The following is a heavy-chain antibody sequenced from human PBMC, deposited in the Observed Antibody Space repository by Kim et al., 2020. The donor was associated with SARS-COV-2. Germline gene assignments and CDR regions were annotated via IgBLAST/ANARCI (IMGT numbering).Heavy chain of an antibody. J-gene: IGHJ6*02. V-gene: IGHV3-49*03. CDR3: TRDQDYYYGMDV. Sequence: GGSLRLSCTASGFTFGDYAMSWFRQAPGKGLEWVGFIRSKAYGGTTEYAASVKGRFTISRDDSKSIAYLQMNSLKTEEAVYYCTRDQDYYYGMDVWGQGTTVTVSS. CDR1: GFTFGDYA. CDR2: IRSKAYGGTT.